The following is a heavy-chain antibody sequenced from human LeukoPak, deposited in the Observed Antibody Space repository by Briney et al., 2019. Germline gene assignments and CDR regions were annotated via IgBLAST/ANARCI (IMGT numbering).Heavy chain of an antibody. CDR1: GGSISSYY. CDR2: IYYSGTT. V-gene: IGHV4-59*08. J-gene: IGHJ4*02. D-gene: IGHD6-13*01. Sequence: SETLSLTCTVSGGSISSYYWSWIRQPPGKGLEWIGYIYYSGTTNYNPSLKSRVTISVDTSKNQFSLTLSPVPAAHTASYYCARGVYIAPAQHRYWGQGTPVTVSS. CDR3: ARGVYIAPAQHRY.